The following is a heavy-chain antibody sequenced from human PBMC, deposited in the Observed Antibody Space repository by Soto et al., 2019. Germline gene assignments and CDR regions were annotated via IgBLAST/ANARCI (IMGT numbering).Heavy chain of an antibody. Sequence: PSETLSLTCAVYGGSFSGYYWSWIRQPPGKGLEWIGEINHSGSTNYNPSLKSRVTISVDTSKNQFSLKLSSVTAADTAVYYCARGGAYGSPLKYYYYGMDVWGQGTTVTVSS. CDR1: GGSFSGYY. CDR3: ARGGAYGSPLKYYYYGMDV. D-gene: IGHD4-17*01. CDR2: INHSGST. V-gene: IGHV4-34*01. J-gene: IGHJ6*02.